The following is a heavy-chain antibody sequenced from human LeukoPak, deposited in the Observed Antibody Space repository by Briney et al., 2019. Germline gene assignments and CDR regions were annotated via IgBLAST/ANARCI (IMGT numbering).Heavy chain of an antibody. Sequence: GGSLRLSXAASGFIFNSYEMNWVRQAPGKGLEWVSYISSSGRTIYYADSVKGRFTISRDNANNSVYLQMNSLRAEDTAIYYCARESRSSGYYFDYWGQGILVTVSS. V-gene: IGHV3-48*03. D-gene: IGHD3-22*01. CDR3: ARESRSSGYYFDY. CDR2: ISSSGRTI. CDR1: GFIFNSYE. J-gene: IGHJ4*02.